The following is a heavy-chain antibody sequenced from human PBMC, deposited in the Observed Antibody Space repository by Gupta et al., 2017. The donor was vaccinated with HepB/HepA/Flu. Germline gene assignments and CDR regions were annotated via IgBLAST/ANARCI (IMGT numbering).Heavy chain of an antibody. V-gene: IGHV3-43*01. J-gene: IGHJ4*01. CDR3: AKDYCAIPRPGDCWPDY. CDR2: VSWDGGIA. CDR1: GFTFDDYT. Sequence: EVHLVESGGAVVQPGGSLRLSCVASGFTFDDYTMHWVRQVPGKGLEWVSLVSWDGGIAFFTDSVRGRFTVSRDNSKNSLYLQMNGLKTEDSGLYYCAKDYCAIPRPGDCWPDYWGQGTRVTVSS. D-gene: IGHD3-3*01.